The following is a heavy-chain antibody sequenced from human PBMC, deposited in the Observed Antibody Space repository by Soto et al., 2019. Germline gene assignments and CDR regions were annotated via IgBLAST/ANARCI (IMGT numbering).Heavy chain of an antibody. CDR3: ARESRDFYYYYLDV. CDR1: GGSISSGGYY. J-gene: IGHJ6*03. V-gene: IGHV4-31*03. Sequence: QVQLQESGPGLVKPSQTLSLTCTVSGGSISSGGYYWSWLRQHPGKGLEWIGYIYYTGSTYYNPPLKSRVTISVDTSKNQFSLQLSSVTAADSAVYYWARESRDFYYYYLDVWGKGTTVTVSS. CDR2: IYYTGST.